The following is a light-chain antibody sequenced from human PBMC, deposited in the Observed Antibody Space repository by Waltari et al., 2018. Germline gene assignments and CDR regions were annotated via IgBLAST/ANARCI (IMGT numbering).Light chain of an antibody. Sequence: QSVLTQPPSVSGAPGHPVTISCPGSASNSGAGYDVHWYQQVPRAAPKPLIYGSTSRPLGVPDRFFGSTSGTSASLAITGLQAEDEAVYYCQSYDTSLTVVFGGGTKLTVL. CDR1: ASNSGAGYD. CDR3: QSYDTSLTVV. V-gene: IGLV1-40*01. J-gene: IGLJ3*02. CDR2: GST.